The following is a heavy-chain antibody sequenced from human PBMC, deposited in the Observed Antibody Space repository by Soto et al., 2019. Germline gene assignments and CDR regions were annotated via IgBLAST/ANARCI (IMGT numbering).Heavy chain of an antibody. CDR1: GGSFSGYY. V-gene: IGHV4-34*01. CDR3: ALHYDFWSGYYDANWFDP. D-gene: IGHD3-3*01. J-gene: IGHJ5*02. CDR2: TNHSGST. Sequence: SETLSLTCAVYGGSFSGYYWSWIRQPPGKGLEWIGETNHSGSTNYNPSLKSRVTISVDTSKNQFSLKLSSVTAADTAVYYCALHYDFWSGYYDANWFDPWGQGTLVTVSS.